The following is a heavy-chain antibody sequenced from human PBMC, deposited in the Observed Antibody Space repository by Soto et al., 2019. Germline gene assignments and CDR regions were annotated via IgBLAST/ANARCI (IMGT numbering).Heavy chain of an antibody. D-gene: IGHD3-10*01. CDR1: GFTFSDYY. CDR2: ISGSGTTI. CDR3: ANDPYYYASGN. V-gene: IGHV3-11*01. J-gene: IGHJ4*02. Sequence: QVQLVESGGGLVKPGGSLRLSCVASGFTFSDYYMTWIRQPPGKGLEWVSYISGSGTTIHYADSVKGRFTVSRDNARNSLYPQMNSLRAEDTAFYYCANDPYYYASGNWGQGTLVTVSS.